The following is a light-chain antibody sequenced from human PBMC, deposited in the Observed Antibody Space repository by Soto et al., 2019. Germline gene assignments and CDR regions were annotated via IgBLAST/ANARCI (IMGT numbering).Light chain of an antibody. V-gene: IGLV2-14*01. Sequence: QSALTQPASVSGSPGQSITISCTGTSSDVGGYNYVSWYQQHPGKAPKLMIYDVSNRPLGVSNRFSGSKSGNTASLTISGLQAEDEADYYCSSYTSSSTYVFGTGTKVTV. J-gene: IGLJ1*01. CDR3: SSYTSSSTYV. CDR2: DVS. CDR1: SSDVGGYNY.